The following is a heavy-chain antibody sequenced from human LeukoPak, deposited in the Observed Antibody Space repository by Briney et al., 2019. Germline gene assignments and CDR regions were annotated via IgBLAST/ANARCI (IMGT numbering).Heavy chain of an antibody. Sequence: SETLSLTCTVSGYSISSGYYWSWIRQPAGKGLEWIGRIYSSGSTNYTPSLKSRVTMSVDPSKNQVSLKLSSVTAADTAVYYCARELVFGVITYFDYWGQGTLVTVSS. CDR2: IYSSGST. D-gene: IGHD3-3*01. V-gene: IGHV4-4*07. CDR3: ARELVFGVITYFDY. J-gene: IGHJ4*02. CDR1: GYSISSGYY.